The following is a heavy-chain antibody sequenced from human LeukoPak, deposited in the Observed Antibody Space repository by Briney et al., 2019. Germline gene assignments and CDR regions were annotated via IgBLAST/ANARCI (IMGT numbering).Heavy chain of an antibody. D-gene: IGHD3-22*01. CDR3: VKGLGQVAGYYIQAFEN. CDR1: GFTFSGYA. J-gene: IGHJ4*02. CDR2: IAGVGGTT. Sequence: GGSLRLPCATSGFTFSGYAVTWVRQATGKGLDGVSGIAGVGGTTHYADFARGRFTISRDDSRNTLHLLMNNLRAEDTAVYYRVKGLGQVAGYYIQAFENWGQGTLVTVSS. V-gene: IGHV3-23*01.